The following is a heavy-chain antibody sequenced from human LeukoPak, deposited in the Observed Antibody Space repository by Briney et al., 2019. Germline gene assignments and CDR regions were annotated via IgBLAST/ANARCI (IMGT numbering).Heavy chain of an antibody. CDR1: GFTFSSYA. J-gene: IGHJ3*02. Sequence: GRSLRLSCAASGFTFSSYAMHWVRQAPGKGLEWVAVISYDGSNKYYADSVKGRFTISRDNSKNTLYLQMNSLRAEDTAVYYCARDLRYSSSWADAFDIWGQGTMVTVSS. V-gene: IGHV3-30*04. CDR2: ISYDGSNK. CDR3: ARDLRYSSSWADAFDI. D-gene: IGHD6-13*01.